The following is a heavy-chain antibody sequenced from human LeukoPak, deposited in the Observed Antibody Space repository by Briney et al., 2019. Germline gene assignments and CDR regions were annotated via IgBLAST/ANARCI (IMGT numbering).Heavy chain of an antibody. Sequence: SETLSLTCAVYGGSFSGYYWSWIRQPPGKGLEWIGEINHSGSTNYNPSLKSRVTISVDTSKNQFSLKLSSVTAVDTAVYYCARRSSGWYRSTFDYWGQGTLVTVSS. D-gene: IGHD6-19*01. J-gene: IGHJ4*02. V-gene: IGHV4-34*01. CDR2: INHSGST. CDR1: GGSFSGYY. CDR3: ARRSSGWYRSTFDY.